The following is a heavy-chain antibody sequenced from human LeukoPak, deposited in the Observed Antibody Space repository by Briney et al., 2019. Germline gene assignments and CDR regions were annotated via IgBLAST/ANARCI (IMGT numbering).Heavy chain of an antibody. Sequence: RAGGSLRLSCAASGFTFSRYSMNWVRQAPRKGLEWVSYISSSSTTIYYADSVKGRFTISRDNAKNSLYLQMNSLRAEDTAVYYCAELGITMIGGVWGKGTTVTISS. CDR2: ISSSSTTI. D-gene: IGHD3-10*02. J-gene: IGHJ6*04. CDR1: GFTFSRYS. V-gene: IGHV3-48*01. CDR3: AELGITMIGGV.